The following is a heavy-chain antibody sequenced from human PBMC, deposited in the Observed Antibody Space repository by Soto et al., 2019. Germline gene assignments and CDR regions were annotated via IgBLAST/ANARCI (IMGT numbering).Heavy chain of an antibody. V-gene: IGHV3-48*03. J-gene: IGHJ4*02. CDR2: ISSSGSTI. CDR1: GFTFSSYE. D-gene: IGHD3-22*01. CDR3: ARDTISYYASSGYYYGGALDY. Sequence: EVQLVESGGGLVQPGGSLRLSCAASGFTFSSYEMTWVRQAPGKGLEWVSYISSSGSTIYYADSVKGRFTISRDNAKNSLYLQMNSLRAEDTAVHYCARDTISYYASSGYYYGGALDYWGQGTLVTVSS.